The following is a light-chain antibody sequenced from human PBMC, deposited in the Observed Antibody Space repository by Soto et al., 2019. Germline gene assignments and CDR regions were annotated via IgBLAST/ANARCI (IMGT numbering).Light chain of an antibody. CDR3: ASYTTSSTYV. J-gene: IGLJ1*01. V-gene: IGLV2-14*01. CDR1: SSDVGGYSY. Sequence: QSVLAQPASVSGCPGQSIASCCTGASSDVGGYSYVSWYQQQPGKAPKLVISDVSNRPSGVSDRFSGSKSGNTASLTISGLQTEDEADYYCASYTTSSTYVFGTGTKVTVL. CDR2: DVS.